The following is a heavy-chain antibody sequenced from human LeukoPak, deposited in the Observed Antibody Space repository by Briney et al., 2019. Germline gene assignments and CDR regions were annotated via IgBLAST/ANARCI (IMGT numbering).Heavy chain of an antibody. Sequence: PGGSLRLSCAASGFTFSSYAMHWVRQAPGKGLEWVAVISYDGSNKYYADSVKGRFTISRDNSKNTLYLQMNSLRAEDTAVYYCANLGAGTYSPYWGQGTLVTVSS. D-gene: IGHD1-26*01. CDR2: ISYDGSNK. V-gene: IGHV3-30-3*01. CDR3: ANLGAGTYSPY. J-gene: IGHJ4*02. CDR1: GFTFSSYA.